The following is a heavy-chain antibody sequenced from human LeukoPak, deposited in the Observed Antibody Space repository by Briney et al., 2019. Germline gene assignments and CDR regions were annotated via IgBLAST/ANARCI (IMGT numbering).Heavy chain of an antibody. CDR1: GFTFSPFG. CDR3: AKDLHSTASCY. J-gene: IGHJ4*02. CDR2: IENDGKRN. V-gene: IGHV3-30*02. D-gene: IGHD6-6*01. Sequence: GGSLRLSCVASGFTFSPFGMHWVRQAPGKGLEWVAFIENDGKRNQLADSVKGRFTVSRDNSQNTLYLQMNSLRAEDTALYYRAKDLHSTASCYWGQGALVTVSS.